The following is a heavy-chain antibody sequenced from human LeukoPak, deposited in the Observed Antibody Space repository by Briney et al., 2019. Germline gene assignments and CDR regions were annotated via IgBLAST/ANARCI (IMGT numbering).Heavy chain of an antibody. Sequence: PGGSLRLSCAASGFIFSDYWMSWVRQAPGKGLEWVANIKQDGSAKNYVDSVKGRSTISRDNAKNSLYLQMNILRAEDTALYYCARAMSKFGEYDAFDIWGQGTMVTFSS. CDR1: GFIFSDYW. J-gene: IGHJ3*02. CDR2: IKQDGSAK. V-gene: IGHV3-7*01. D-gene: IGHD3-10*01. CDR3: ARAMSKFGEYDAFDI.